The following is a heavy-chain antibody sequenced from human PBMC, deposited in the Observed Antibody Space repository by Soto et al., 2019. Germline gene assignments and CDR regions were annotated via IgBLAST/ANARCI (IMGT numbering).Heavy chain of an antibody. CDR1: GYTFTSYA. Sequence: ASVKVSCKASGYTFTSYAMHWVRQAPGQRLEWMGWINAGNGNTKYSQKFQGRVTITRDTSASTAYMELSSLRSEDTAVYYCARDNALYYNFWSGYSAPYYFDFWGQGTLVTVSS. J-gene: IGHJ4*02. D-gene: IGHD3-3*01. CDR3: ARDNALYYNFWSGYSAPYYFDF. CDR2: INAGNGNT. V-gene: IGHV1-3*01.